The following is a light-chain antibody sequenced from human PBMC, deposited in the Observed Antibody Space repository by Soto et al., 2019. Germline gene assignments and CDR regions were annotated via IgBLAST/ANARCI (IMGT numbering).Light chain of an antibody. J-gene: IGLJ2*01. Sequence: QSVLTQPPSVSGAPGQRVTIYCTGSSSDIGAGYDVHWYQQLPGTAPKLLIYGNNNRPSGVPDRFSGPKSGTSASLAITGLQAEDEADYYCQSYDSSLSGSGVFGGGTKLTVL. CDR1: SSDIGAGYD. CDR2: GNN. CDR3: QSYDSSLSGSGV. V-gene: IGLV1-40*01.